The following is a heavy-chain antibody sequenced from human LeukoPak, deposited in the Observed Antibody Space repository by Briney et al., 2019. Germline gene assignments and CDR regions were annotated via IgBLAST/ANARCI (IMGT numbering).Heavy chain of an antibody. V-gene: IGHV3-33*01. Sequence: GGSLRLSCAASGFTFSNYGMHWVRQPPGKGLEWVAVIWYDGSNKYYPGSVKGRFTISRDNSKNTLYLQMNSLRDEDTAVYYCASAGSGLYWGQGTLVTVSS. CDR1: GFTFSNYG. J-gene: IGHJ4*02. CDR3: ASAGSGLY. D-gene: IGHD6-19*01. CDR2: IWYDGSNK.